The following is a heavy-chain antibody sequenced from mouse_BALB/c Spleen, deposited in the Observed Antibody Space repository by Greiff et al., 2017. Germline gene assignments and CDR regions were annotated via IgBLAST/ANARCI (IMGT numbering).Heavy chain of an antibody. CDR2: ISYDGSN. D-gene: IGHD1-1*01. V-gene: IGHV3-6*02. Sequence: EVKLMESGPGLVKPSQSLSLTCSVTGYSITSGYYWYWIRQFPGNILEWMGYISYDGSNNYTPSLKNQISITRDTSKNQFFMKLNSVTTEDTATSDYARGVCYYYGGLDMDYWGQGTSVTVSS. CDR1: GYSITSGYY. J-gene: IGHJ4*01. CDR3: ARGVCYYYGGLDMDY.